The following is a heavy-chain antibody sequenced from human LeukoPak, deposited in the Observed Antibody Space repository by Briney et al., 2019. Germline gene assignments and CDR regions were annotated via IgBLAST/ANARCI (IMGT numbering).Heavy chain of an antibody. CDR2: IYYSGST. J-gene: IGHJ4*02. Sequence: SETLSLTCTVSGGSISSYYWSWIRQPPGKGLEWIGYIYYSGSTNYNPSLKSRVTISVDTSKNQFSLKLSSVTAADTAVYYCARAGYYGSEDYWGQGTLDTVSS. D-gene: IGHD3-10*01. CDR3: ARAGYYGSEDY. CDR1: GGSISSYY. V-gene: IGHV4-59*01.